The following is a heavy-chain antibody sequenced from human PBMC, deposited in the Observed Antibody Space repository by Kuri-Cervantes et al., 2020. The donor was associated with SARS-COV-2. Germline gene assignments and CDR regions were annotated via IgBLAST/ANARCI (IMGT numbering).Heavy chain of an antibody. Sequence: SVKVSCKASGGTFSSYAISWVRQAPGQGLEWMGGIMPALGIPNYVQKFRGRVTITAETSTTTAYLDLTGLKSEDTALYYCASDGVSRSLSLDFWGQGTLVTVSS. D-gene: IGHD5/OR15-5a*01. CDR2: IMPALGIP. J-gene: IGHJ4*02. V-gene: IGHV1-69*10. CDR3: ASDGVSRSLSLDF. CDR1: GGTFSSYA.